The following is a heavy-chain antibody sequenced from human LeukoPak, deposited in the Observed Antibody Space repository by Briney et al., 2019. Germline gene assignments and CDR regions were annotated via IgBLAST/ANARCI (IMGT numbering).Heavy chain of an antibody. Sequence: ASVKVSCKASGCTFTSYAISWVRQAPGQGLEWMGRIIPIFGTANYAQKFQGRVTITTDESTSTAYMELSSLRSEDTAVYYCARESMVRGVVAYYYFDYWGQGTLVTVSS. D-gene: IGHD3-10*01. J-gene: IGHJ4*02. CDR2: IIPIFGTA. V-gene: IGHV1-69*05. CDR1: GCTFTSYA. CDR3: ARESMVRGVVAYYYFDY.